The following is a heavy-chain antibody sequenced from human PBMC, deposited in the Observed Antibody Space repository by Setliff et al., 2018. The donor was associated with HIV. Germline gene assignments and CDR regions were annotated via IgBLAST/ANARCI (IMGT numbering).Heavy chain of an antibody. Sequence: PGESLRPSCATSGLTFSNCGMHWVRQAPGKGLEWVASIRSDGSNKYYADSVTGRFTISRDDSKNTLYLQMNSLRAEDTAVYYCAKDKGQKYADYWGQGTVVTVSS. CDR1: GLTFSNCG. CDR2: IRSDGSNK. J-gene: IGHJ4*02. V-gene: IGHV3-30*02. D-gene: IGHD3-10*01. CDR3: AKDKGQKYADY.